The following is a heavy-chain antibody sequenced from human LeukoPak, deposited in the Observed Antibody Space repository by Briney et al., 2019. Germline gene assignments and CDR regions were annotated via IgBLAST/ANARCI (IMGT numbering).Heavy chain of an antibody. J-gene: IGHJ4*02. Sequence: PGGSLRLSCAASGFTFSSYAMHWVRQAPGKGLEFGSAISSNGGSTYYVNSVKGRFTISRDSSKNTLYLQMGSLRAEDMALYYCARLGMTSGSGCDYWGQGTLVTVSS. CDR2: ISSNGGST. D-gene: IGHD6-19*01. CDR3: ARLGMTSGSGCDY. CDR1: GFTFSSYA. V-gene: IGHV3-64*01.